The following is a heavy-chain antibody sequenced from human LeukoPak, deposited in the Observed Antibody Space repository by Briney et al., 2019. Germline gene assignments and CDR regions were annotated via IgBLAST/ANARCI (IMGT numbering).Heavy chain of an antibody. CDR1: GGSISSSSYY. D-gene: IGHD1-26*01. V-gene: IGHV4-39*07. CDR3: ARGRRSPSPPKYAFDI. Sequence: PSETLSLTCTVSGGSISSSSYYWSWIRQPPGKGLEWIGEINHSGSTNYNPSLKSRVTISVDTSKNQFSLKLSSVTAADTAVYYCARGRRSPSPPKYAFDIWGQGTMVTVSS. CDR2: INHSGST. J-gene: IGHJ3*02.